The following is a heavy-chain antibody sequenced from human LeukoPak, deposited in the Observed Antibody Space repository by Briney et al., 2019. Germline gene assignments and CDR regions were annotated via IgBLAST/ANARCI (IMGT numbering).Heavy chain of an antibody. CDR3: ARVDYHDSSGYYL. J-gene: IGHJ1*01. D-gene: IGHD3-22*01. V-gene: IGHV3-53*01. Sequence: PGGCLRLSCAASGITVSTKYMSWVRQAPGKGLEWVSIISIDGSTYSSDSVAVRFTISRDSSKNTLYLQMNSLRAEDTAVYYCARVDYHDSSGYYLWGQGTLVTVSS. CDR2: ISIDGST. CDR1: GITVSTKY.